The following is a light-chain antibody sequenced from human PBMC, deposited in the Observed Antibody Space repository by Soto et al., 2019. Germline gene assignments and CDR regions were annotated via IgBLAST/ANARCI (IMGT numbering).Light chain of an antibody. CDR2: VAS. J-gene: IGKJ4*01. V-gene: IGKV1-12*01. CDR3: QQASSFPLT. Sequence: DIQMTQAPSFVSAFVGDRVTITCRASQVISSWLAWYQQKPGKAPKLLIYVASSLQSGVPSRFSGSESGTDFTLTISRLQPEDSATYYCQQASSFPLTFGGGTKVEIK. CDR1: QVISSW.